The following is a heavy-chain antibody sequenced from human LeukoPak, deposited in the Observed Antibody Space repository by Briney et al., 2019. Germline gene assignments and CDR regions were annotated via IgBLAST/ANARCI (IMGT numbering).Heavy chain of an antibody. CDR1: GGSISSYY. CDR2: IYYSGST. CDR3: ARDRGSGSPALFQH. D-gene: IGHD3-10*01. J-gene: IGHJ1*01. Sequence: SETLSLTCTVSGGSISSYYWSWIRQPPGKGLEWIGYIYYSGSTNYNPSLKSRVTISVDTSKNQFSLKLSSVTAADTAVYYCARDRGSGSPALFQHWGQGTLVTVSS. V-gene: IGHV4-59*01.